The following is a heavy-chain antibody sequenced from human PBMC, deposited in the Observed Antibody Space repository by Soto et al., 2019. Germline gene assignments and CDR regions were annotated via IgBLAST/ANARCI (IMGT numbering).Heavy chain of an antibody. V-gene: IGHV4-39*01. CDR3: ARQRTSVVNPAYFES. J-gene: IGHJ4*02. CDR1: GDSINNRSYY. D-gene: IGHD2-21*01. CDR2: IYYSGST. Sequence: SETLSLTCTFTGDSINNRSYYCGWIRQPPWKGLEWIGSIYYSGSTYNNPSLKSRVSMSVDTSKNQFSLKLRSVTAADTALYYCARQRTSVVNPAYFESWGQGSLVTVSS.